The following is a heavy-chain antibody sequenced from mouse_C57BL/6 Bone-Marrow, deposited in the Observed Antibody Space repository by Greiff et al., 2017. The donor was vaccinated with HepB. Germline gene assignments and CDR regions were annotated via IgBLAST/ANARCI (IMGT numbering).Heavy chain of an antibody. V-gene: IGHV14-3*01. CDR2: IDPANGNT. CDR1: GFNIKNTY. J-gene: IGHJ4*01. Sequence: EVQLQQSVAELVRPGASVKLSCTASGFNIKNTYMHWVKQRPEQGLEWIGRIDPANGNTKYAPKFQGKATITADTSSNTAYLQLSSLTSEDTAIYYCASSRITTVVGDYAMDYWGQGTSVTVSS. D-gene: IGHD1-1*01. CDR3: ASSRITTVVGDYAMDY.